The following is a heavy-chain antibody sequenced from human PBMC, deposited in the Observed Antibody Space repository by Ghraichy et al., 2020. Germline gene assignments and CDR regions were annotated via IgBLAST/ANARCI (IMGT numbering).Heavy chain of an antibody. CDR2: IHYDGSNK. D-gene: IGHD2-15*01. CDR3: AKDRKDIALSGVGYSDY. J-gene: IGHJ4*02. Sequence: GESLNISCAASGFTFSSYGMHWVRQAPGKGLEWVSFIHYDGSNKYYADSVKARFTISRDISKNTLYLQMNSLRAEDTAVYYCAKDRKDIALSGVGYSDYWGQGTLVTVSS. V-gene: IGHV3-30*02. CDR1: GFTFSSYG.